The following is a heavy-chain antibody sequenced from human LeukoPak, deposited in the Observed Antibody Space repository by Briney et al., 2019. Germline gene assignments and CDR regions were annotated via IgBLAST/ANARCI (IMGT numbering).Heavy chain of an antibody. J-gene: IGHJ4*02. CDR3: ARGRELVGY. D-gene: IGHD1-26*01. Sequence: SETLSLTCSVSGYSISSAYYWGWIRQPPGKGLEWIGTMYHSGSTNYNPSLKSRVTISVDTSNNQFSLKLTSVTAADTAVYYCARGRELVGYWGQGTLVTVSS. CDR2: MYHSGST. CDR1: GYSISSAYY. V-gene: IGHV4-38-2*02.